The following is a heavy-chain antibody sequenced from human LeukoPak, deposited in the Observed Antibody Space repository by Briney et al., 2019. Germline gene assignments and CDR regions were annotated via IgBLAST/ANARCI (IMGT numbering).Heavy chain of an antibody. CDR1: GFTFSSYA. D-gene: IGHD6-6*01. CDR3: AVGGYSSSSVPFDY. V-gene: IGHV3-30-3*01. CDR2: ISYDGSNK. J-gene: IGHJ4*02. Sequence: GGSLRLSCAASGFTFSSYAMRWVRQAPGKGLEWVADISYDGSNKYYADSVKGRFTISRDNSKNTLYLQMNSLRAEDTAVYYCAVGGYSSSSVPFDYWGQGTLVTVS.